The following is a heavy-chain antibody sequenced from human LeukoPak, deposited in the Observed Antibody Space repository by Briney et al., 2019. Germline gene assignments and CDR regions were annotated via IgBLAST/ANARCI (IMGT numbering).Heavy chain of an antibody. J-gene: IGHJ4*02. V-gene: IGHV3-21*01. CDR3: ARVSSSYFDY. CDR1: GFTFSSYS. CDR2: ISSSSSYI. Sequence: GGSLRLSCAASGFTFSSYSMNWVRQAPGKGLEWVSSISSSSSYIYYADSVKGRFTISRDNAENSLYLQMNSLRAEDTAVYYCARVSSSYFDYWGQGTLVTVSS. D-gene: IGHD5/OR15-5a*01.